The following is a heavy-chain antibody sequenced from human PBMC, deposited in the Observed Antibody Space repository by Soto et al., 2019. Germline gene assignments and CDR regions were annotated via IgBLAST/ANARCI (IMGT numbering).Heavy chain of an antibody. D-gene: IGHD1-26*01. J-gene: IGHJ6*02. Sequence: GGSLRLSCAASGFTFSSYDMHWVRQATGKGLEWVSAIGTAGDTYYPGSVKGRCTISRENAKNSLYLQMNSLRAEDTAVYYCARVRSGSYLFYYGMDVWGQGTTVTVSS. CDR2: IGTAGDT. CDR1: GFTFSSYD. V-gene: IGHV3-13*01. CDR3: ARVRSGSYLFYYGMDV.